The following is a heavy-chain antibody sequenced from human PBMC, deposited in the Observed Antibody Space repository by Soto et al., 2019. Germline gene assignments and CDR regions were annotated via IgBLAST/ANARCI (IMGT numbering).Heavy chain of an antibody. Sequence: GASVKVSCKASGYTFTSYDINWVRQATGQRLEWMGWINPNSGNTKYAQKFQGRVTMTRDTSTSTAYMELSSLRSEDTAVYYCARAHSYGTFDYWGQGTLVTVSS. CDR1: GYTFTSYD. V-gene: IGHV1-8*01. CDR3: ARAHSYGTFDY. CDR2: INPNSGNT. J-gene: IGHJ4*02. D-gene: IGHD5-18*01.